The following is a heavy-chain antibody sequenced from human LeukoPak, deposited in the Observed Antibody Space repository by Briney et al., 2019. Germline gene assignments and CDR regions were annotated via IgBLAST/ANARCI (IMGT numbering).Heavy chain of an antibody. D-gene: IGHD3-3*01. CDR3: ARQERITISGVDPGYMDV. J-gene: IGHJ6*03. CDR2: ISAYNGNT. CDR1: GYTFTSYG. V-gene: IGHV1-18*01. Sequence: ASVKVSCKASGYTFTSYGISWVRQAPGQGLEWMGRISAYNGNTNYVQKLQGRVTMTTDTSTSTAYMELRSLRSDDTAVYYCARQERITISGVDPGYMDVWGKGTTVTISS.